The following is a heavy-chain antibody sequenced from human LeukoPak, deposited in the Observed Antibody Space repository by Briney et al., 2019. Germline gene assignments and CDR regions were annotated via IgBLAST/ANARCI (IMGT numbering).Heavy chain of an antibody. CDR3: VRFPDY. Sequence: GESPKISCKASGYRFNNWWIGWVRQMPGKGLEWMGIIYPGDSDTTYSPSFQGQVTISADKSITIAYLQWGSLKASDTAMYYCVRFPDYWGQGTLVTVSS. CDR2: IYPGDSDT. CDR1: GYRFNNWW. J-gene: IGHJ4*02. V-gene: IGHV5-51*01.